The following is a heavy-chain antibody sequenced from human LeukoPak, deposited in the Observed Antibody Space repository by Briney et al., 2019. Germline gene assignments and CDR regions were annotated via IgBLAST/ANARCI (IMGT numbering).Heavy chain of an antibody. D-gene: IGHD3-9*01. CDR3: ARVMGRLVRTWYFDL. J-gene: IGHJ2*01. CDR2: IYDGGFT. V-gene: IGHV3-66*01. Sequence: SGGSLRLSCAASGFTVSSNYMAWVRQAPGKGLERVSVIYDGGFTDYTDSVKGRFTISRDNSKSTLYLQMNTLRAEDTAVYYCARVMGRLVRTWYFDLWGRGTLVTVSS. CDR1: GFTVSSNY.